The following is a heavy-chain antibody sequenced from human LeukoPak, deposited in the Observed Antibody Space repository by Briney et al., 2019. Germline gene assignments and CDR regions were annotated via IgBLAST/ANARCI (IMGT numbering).Heavy chain of an antibody. CDR3: ARRVRSGDYRLDY. D-gene: IGHD4-17*01. CDR2: INHSRST. Sequence: SETLSLTCAVYGGSFSGYYWSWIRQPPGKGLEWIGEINHSRSTNYSPSVKSRATISVDTSKNQFSLRLRNVTAADTAVYYCARRVRSGDYRLDYWGQGTLVTVSS. J-gene: IGHJ4*02. CDR1: GGSFSGYY. V-gene: IGHV4-34*01.